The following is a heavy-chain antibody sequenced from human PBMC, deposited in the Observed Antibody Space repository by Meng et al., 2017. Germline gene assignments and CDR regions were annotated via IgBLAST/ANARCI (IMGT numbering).Heavy chain of an antibody. CDR1: ECTFSSYA. J-gene: IGHJ4*02. CDR3: ARGVGYGGNSLYFDY. Sequence: VQLCSSCAWVKKPGSPVKAPCKASECTFSSYAISCVRQAPEQWLEGMGGIVPIFGTANYAQKFQGRVTITADKATSTAYMSLSSLKSEDTAVYYCARGVGYGGNSLYFDYWGQGTLVTVSS. V-gene: IGHV1-69*06. CDR2: IVPIFGTA. D-gene: IGHD4-23*01.